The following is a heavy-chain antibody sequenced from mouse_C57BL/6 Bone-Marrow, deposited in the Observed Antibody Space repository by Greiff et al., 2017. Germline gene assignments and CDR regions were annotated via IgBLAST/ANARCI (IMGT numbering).Heavy chain of an antibody. CDR1: GFTFSSYG. CDR2: ISSGGSYT. J-gene: IGHJ4*01. V-gene: IGHV5-6*01. CDR3: ARQSGKSYYGTMDY. Sequence: EVHLVESGGDLVKPGGSLKLSCAASGFTFSSYGMSWVRQTPDTRLEWVATISSGGSYTYYQDSVKGRCTISRDNAKNTLYLQMSSLKSEDTAMYYCARQSGKSYYGTMDYWGQGTSVTVSS. D-gene: IGHD1-1*01.